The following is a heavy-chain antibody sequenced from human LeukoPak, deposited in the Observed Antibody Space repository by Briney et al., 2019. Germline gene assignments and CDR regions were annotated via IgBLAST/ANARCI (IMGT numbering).Heavy chain of an antibody. Sequence: GGSLRLSCATSGFPFNYYGMHWVRQAPGKGLEWVSTISNSGDATYYADSVKGRFTISRDNSKNTLYLQMNSLRAEDTAVYYCAKAPPYKKYFDYWGQGTLVTVSS. V-gene: IGHV3-23*01. D-gene: IGHD1-1*01. CDR1: GFPFNYYG. CDR3: AKAPPYKKYFDY. CDR2: ISNSGDAT. J-gene: IGHJ4*02.